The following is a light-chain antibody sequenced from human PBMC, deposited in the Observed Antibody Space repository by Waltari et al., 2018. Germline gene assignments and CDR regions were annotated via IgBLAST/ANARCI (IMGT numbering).Light chain of an antibody. CDR1: QSVSSSS. Sequence: EIVLTQSPGTLSLSPGARATFSCRASQSVSSSSLAWYQQKPGQAPRLLIHDASSRATGIPDRFSGGGSGTDFTLTISRLEPEDSAVYYCQQYGRSWSTFGQGTKLEI. V-gene: IGKV3-20*01. CDR3: QQYGRSWST. J-gene: IGKJ2*02. CDR2: DAS.